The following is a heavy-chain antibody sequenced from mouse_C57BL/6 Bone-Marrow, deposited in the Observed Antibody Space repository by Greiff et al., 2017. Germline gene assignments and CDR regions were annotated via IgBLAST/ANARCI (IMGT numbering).Heavy chain of an antibody. V-gene: IGHV5-2*03. J-gene: IGHJ4*01. Sequence: EVKLVEPGGGLVQPGESLKLSCESNEYEFPSHDMSWVRKTPEKRLELVAAINSAGGSTYYPDPMERRFIISRDNTKKTLYLQMSSLRSEDTALYYCARQVYYYSMDYWCQGTSVTVSS. CDR3: ARQVYYYSMDY. CDR1: EYEFPSHD. CDR2: INSAGGST.